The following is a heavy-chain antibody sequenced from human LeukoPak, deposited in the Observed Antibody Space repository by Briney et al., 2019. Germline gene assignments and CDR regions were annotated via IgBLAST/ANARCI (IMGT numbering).Heavy chain of an antibody. Sequence: SVKVSCKASGGTFSSYTISWVRQAPGQGLEWMGGIIPILGIANYAQKFQGRVTITADKSTSTAYMELSSLRSEDTAVYYCARDRRGVVVVAATPDGWFDPWGQGTLVTVSS. J-gene: IGHJ5*02. CDR1: GGTFSSYT. D-gene: IGHD2-15*01. CDR2: IIPILGIA. CDR3: ARDRRGVVVVAATPDGWFDP. V-gene: IGHV1-69*10.